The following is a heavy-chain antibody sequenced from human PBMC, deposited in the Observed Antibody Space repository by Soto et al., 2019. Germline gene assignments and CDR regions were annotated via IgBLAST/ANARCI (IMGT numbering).Heavy chain of an antibody. V-gene: IGHV4-61*01. Sequence: ASETLSLTCSVSGGSVSNKTYYWSWIRQPPGKRLEWIGYVYYSGTTNYNPSLKSRVTISIDMSKNQFSLRLSSLTAADTALYYCARTTAVPNTLRSRYFFDFWGQGTLVTVSS. D-gene: IGHD3-9*01. CDR3: ARTTAVPNTLRSRYFFDF. CDR1: GGSVSNKTYY. CDR2: VYYSGTT. J-gene: IGHJ4*02.